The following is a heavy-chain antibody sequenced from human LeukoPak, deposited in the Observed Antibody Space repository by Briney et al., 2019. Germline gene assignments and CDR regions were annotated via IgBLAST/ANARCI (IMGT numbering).Heavy chain of an antibody. V-gene: IGHV3-30*18. CDR3: ANAVDTAMVPFGY. Sequence: GGSLRLSCAASGFTFSSYGMHWVRQAPGKGLEWVAVISYDGSNKYYADSVKGRFTISRDNSKNTLYLQMNSLRAEDTAVYYCANAVDTAMVPFGYWSQGTLVTVSS. J-gene: IGHJ4*02. D-gene: IGHD5-18*01. CDR1: GFTFSSYG. CDR2: ISYDGSNK.